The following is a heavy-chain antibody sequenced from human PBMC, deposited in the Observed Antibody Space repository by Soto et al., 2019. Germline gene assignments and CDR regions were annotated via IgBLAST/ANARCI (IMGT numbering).Heavy chain of an antibody. CDR1: GFTFSSYG. D-gene: IGHD4-17*01. CDR3: AKDRATTVTTTSGDFDY. Sequence: GGSLRLSCAASGFTFSSYGMHWVRQAPGKGLEWVAVIWYDGSNKYYADSVKGRFTISRDNSKNTLYLQMNSLRAEDTAVYYCAKDRATTVTTTSGDFDYWGQGTLVTVSS. V-gene: IGHV3-33*06. CDR2: IWYDGSNK. J-gene: IGHJ4*02.